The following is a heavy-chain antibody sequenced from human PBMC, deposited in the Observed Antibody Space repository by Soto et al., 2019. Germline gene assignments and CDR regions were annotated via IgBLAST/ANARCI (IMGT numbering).Heavy chain of an antibody. CDR3: ARVGYSSSWFYYYYGMDV. Sequence: TSETLSLTCTVSGGSISSYYWSWIRQPPGKGLEWIGYIYYSGSTNYNPSLKSRVTISVDTSKNQFSLKLSSVTAADTAVYYCARVGYSSSWFYYYYGMDVWGQGTTVTVSS. CDR1: GGSISSYY. V-gene: IGHV4-59*01. J-gene: IGHJ6*02. CDR2: IYYSGST. D-gene: IGHD6-13*01.